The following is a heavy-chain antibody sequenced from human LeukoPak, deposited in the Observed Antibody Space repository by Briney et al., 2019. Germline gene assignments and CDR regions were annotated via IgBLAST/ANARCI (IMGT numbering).Heavy chain of an antibody. Sequence: SETLSLTCAVYGGSFSGYYWSWIRQPQGKGLAWMGEINHSGSTNYNPSLKSRVTISVDTSKNQFSLKLSSVTAADTAVYYCARGADSTGYYGGFDYWGQGTQVTVSS. J-gene: IGHJ4*02. CDR3: ARGADSTGYYGGFDY. V-gene: IGHV4-34*01. CDR1: GGSFSGYY. D-gene: IGHD3-22*01. CDR2: INHSGST.